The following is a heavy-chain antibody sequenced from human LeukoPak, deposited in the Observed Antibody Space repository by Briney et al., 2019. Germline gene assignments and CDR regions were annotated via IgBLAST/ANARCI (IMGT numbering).Heavy chain of an antibody. V-gene: IGHV4-39*07. D-gene: IGHD6-13*01. CDR2: IYYSGST. J-gene: IGHJ5*02. CDR1: GGSISSSSYY. Sequence: PSETLSLTCTVSGGSISSSSYYWGWIRQPPGKGLEWIGSIYYSGSTYYNPSLKSRVTISVDTSKNQFSLKLSSVTAADTAVYYCARSPAAAGINWFDPWGQGTLVTVSS. CDR3: ARSPAAAGINWFDP.